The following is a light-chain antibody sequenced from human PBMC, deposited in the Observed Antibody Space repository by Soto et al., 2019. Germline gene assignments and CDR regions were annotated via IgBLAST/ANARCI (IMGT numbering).Light chain of an antibody. CDR1: QSVSSSY. CDR2: SAS. J-gene: IGKJ4*01. V-gene: IGKV3-20*01. CDR3: QQYGTSPALT. Sequence: EIVLTQSPVTLSLSPWARATLSCRASQSVSSSYLALYQQKPGQSPRLLIYSASSRATGIPDRFSGSGSGTDFTLTISRLEPEDFAVYYCQQYGTSPALTFGGGTKVDIK.